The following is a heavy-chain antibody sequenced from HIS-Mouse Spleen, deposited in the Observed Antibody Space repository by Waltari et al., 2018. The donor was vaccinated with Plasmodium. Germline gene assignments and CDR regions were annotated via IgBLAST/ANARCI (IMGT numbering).Heavy chain of an antibody. D-gene: IGHD2-15*01. Sequence: QVQLQQWGAGLLKPSETLSLTCAVYGGSFSGYYGSWIRQPPGTGLEWIGEINHSGSTNYNPSLKSRVTISVDTSKNQFSLKLSSVTAADTAVYYCARLVVVASKDSYWGQGTLVTVSS. CDR2: INHSGST. J-gene: IGHJ4*02. CDR1: GGSFSGYY. CDR3: ARLVVVASKDSY. V-gene: IGHV4-34*01.